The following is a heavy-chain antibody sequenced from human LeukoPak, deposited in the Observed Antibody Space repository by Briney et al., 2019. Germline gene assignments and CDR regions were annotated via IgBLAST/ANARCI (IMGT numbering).Heavy chain of an antibody. CDR2: INWNGGST. J-gene: IGHJ4*02. Sequence: GGSLRLSCAASGFTFDDYGMRWVRQAPGKGLEWVSGINWNGGSTGYADSVKGRFTISRDNAKNSLYLQMNSLRAEDTALYYCASFSGTSCYDYWGQGTLVTVSS. CDR1: GFTFDDYG. V-gene: IGHV3-20*04. CDR3: ASFSGTSCYDY. D-gene: IGHD2-2*01.